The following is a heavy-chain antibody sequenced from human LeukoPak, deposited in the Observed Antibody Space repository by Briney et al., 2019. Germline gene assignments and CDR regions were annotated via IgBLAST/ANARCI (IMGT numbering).Heavy chain of an antibody. Sequence: ASVKVSCKSSGYTFNGFYLHWVRQAPGQGLEWMGWINPNSGGTNYAQKFQGRVTMTRNTSISTAYIELSMLRSDDTAVYYCARLMATVTTPDYWGQGTLVTVSS. D-gene: IGHD4-11*01. CDR1: GYTFNGFY. J-gene: IGHJ4*02. CDR3: ARLMATVTTPDY. V-gene: IGHV1-2*02. CDR2: INPNSGGT.